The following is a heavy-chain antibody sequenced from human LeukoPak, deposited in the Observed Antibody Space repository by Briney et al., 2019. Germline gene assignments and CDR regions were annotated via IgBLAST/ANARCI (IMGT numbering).Heavy chain of an antibody. CDR1: GFTVSSNF. J-gene: IGHJ4*02. V-gene: IGHV3-21*01. CDR3: ATVAGDY. D-gene: IGHD6-19*01. CDR2: ISSSSSYI. Sequence: GGSLRLSCAASGFTVSSNFMSWVRQAPGKGLEWVSSISSSSSYIYYADSVKGRFTISRDNAKNSLYLQMNSLRAEDTAVYYCATVAGDYWGQGTLVTVSS.